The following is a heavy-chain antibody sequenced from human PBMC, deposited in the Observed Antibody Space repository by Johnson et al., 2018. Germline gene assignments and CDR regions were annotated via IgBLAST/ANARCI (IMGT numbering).Heavy chain of an antibody. CDR1: GGSVSSYY. D-gene: IGHD3-22*01. Sequence: QVQLQESGPGLVKPSETLSLTCTVSGGSVSSYYWSWIRQPPGKGLEWIGYIYNSGSTNYNPSLKSRVTISVDTSKNQFSLKLSSVTAADTAVYYCARGLPSSGYYHYESFDIWGQGRMVTVSS. J-gene: IGHJ3*02. V-gene: IGHV4-59*02. CDR2: IYNSGST. CDR3: ARGLPSSGYYHYESFDI.